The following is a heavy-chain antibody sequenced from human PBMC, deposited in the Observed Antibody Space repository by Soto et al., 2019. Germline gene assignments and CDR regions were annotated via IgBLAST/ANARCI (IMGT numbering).Heavy chain of an antibody. CDR3: ARWGRITIFGVVTRNWFDP. J-gene: IGHJ5*02. CDR1: GFTVSSNY. CDR2: IYSGGST. Sequence: PGGSLRLSCAASGFTVSSNYMSWVRQAPGKGLEWVSVIYSGGSTYYADSVKGRFTISRDNSKNTLYLQMNSLRAEDTAVYYCARWGRITIFGVVTRNWFDPWGQGTLVTVSS. D-gene: IGHD3-3*01. V-gene: IGHV3-66*01.